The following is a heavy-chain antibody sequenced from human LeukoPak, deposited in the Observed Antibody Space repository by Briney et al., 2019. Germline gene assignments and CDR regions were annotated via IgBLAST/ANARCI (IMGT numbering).Heavy chain of an antibody. Sequence: ASVKVSCKASGYTFTSYDINWVRQAPGQGLEWMGWINPNSGGTNYAQKFQGRVTMTRDTSISTAYMELSRLRSDDTAVYYCARGVYGSGSYLGDWFDPWGQGTLVTVSS. D-gene: IGHD3-10*01. J-gene: IGHJ5*02. V-gene: IGHV1-2*02. CDR1: GYTFTSYD. CDR2: INPNSGGT. CDR3: ARGVYGSGSYLGDWFDP.